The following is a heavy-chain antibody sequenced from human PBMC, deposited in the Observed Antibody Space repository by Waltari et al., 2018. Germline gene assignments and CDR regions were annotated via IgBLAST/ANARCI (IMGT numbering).Heavy chain of an antibody. CDR2: ISYDGSNK. J-gene: IGHJ4*02. D-gene: IGHD3-3*01. CDR1: GFTFSCYG. V-gene: IGHV3-30*18. CDR3: AKEGQVLRFLEWLLYLDY. Sequence: QVQLVESGGGVVQPGRSLRLSCAASGFTFSCYGMHWVRQAPGKGLEWVAVISYDGSNKYYADAVKGRFTISRDNSKNTLYLQMNSLRAEDTAVYYCAKEGQVLRFLEWLLYLDYWGQGTLVTVSS.